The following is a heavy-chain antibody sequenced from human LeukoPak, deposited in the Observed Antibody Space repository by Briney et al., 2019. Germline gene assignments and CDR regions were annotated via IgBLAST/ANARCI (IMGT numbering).Heavy chain of an antibody. V-gene: IGHV3-30*18. Sequence: GGSLRLSCAASGFXFSSYDMHWVRQAPGKGLEWVSVISSDENNKYYADSVKGRFTISRDNSKNTLYLQMSSLRPEDTAVYYCAKEGRWLQLGGAFDIWGQGTMVTVSS. CDR1: GFXFSSYD. J-gene: IGHJ3*02. CDR2: ISSDENNK. D-gene: IGHD5-24*01. CDR3: AKEGRWLQLGGAFDI.